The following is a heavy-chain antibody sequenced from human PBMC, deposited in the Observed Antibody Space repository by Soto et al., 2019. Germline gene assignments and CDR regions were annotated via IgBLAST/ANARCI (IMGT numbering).Heavy chain of an antibody. V-gene: IGHV4-34*01. D-gene: IGHD3-22*01. CDR1: GGSFSGYY. Sequence: SETLSLTCAVYGGSFSGYYWSWIRQPPGKGLEWIGEINHSGSTNYNPSLKSRVTISVDTSKNQFSLKLSSVTAADTAVYYCARAPSLYYYDSSGYKTWGQGTLVTVSS. J-gene: IGHJ4*02. CDR2: INHSGST. CDR3: ARAPSLYYYDSSGYKT.